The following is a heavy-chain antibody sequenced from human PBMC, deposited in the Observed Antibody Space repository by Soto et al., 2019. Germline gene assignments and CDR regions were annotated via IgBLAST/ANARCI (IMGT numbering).Heavy chain of an antibody. D-gene: IGHD3-16*01. CDR3: ARITFGGPPSGF. CDR1: GYTFTSYG. J-gene: IGHJ3*01. CDR2: ISAYNGNT. V-gene: IGHV1-18*01. Sequence: QVPLVQSGAEVKKPGASVKVSCKASGYTFTSYGISWVRQAPGQGLEWMGWISAYNGNTNYAQKLQGRVTMTTDTATSTAYMEQRSLRSDDTAVYFCARITFGGPPSGFWGQGTMVTVSS.